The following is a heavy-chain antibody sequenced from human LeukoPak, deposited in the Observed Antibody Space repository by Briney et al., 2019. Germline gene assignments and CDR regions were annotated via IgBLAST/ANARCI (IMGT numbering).Heavy chain of an antibody. CDR2: INHSGST. CDR1: GGSFSGYY. J-gene: IGHJ4*02. D-gene: IGHD5-24*01. Sequence: SETLSLTCAVYGGSFSGYYWSWIRQPPGKGLEWIGEINHSGSTVYSPTLKSRVTISVDRDSYQFSLKLGSVTVADTAVYYCARGRGYNSFDYWGQGTLVSVSS. CDR3: ARGRGYNSFDY. V-gene: IGHV4-34*01.